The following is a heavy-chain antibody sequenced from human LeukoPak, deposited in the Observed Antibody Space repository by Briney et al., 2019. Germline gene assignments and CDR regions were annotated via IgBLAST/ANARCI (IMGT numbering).Heavy chain of an antibody. CDR3: ARDFSAVFDY. V-gene: IGHV3-30*04. CDR1: GFTFSSYA. D-gene: IGHD2-2*01. Sequence: PGRSLRLSCAASGFTFSSYAMHWVRQAPGKGLEWVAVISYDGSNKYYADSVKGRFTISRDNSKNTLYLQMNSLRAEDAAVYYCARDFSAVFDYWAQGTLVTVPS. J-gene: IGHJ4*02. CDR2: ISYDGSNK.